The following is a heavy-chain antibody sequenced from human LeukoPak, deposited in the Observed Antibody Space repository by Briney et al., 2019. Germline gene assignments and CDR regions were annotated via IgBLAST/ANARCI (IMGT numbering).Heavy chain of an antibody. CDR1: GFTFSSYW. J-gene: IGHJ4*02. Sequence: GGSLRLSCATSGFTFSSYWMSWVRQAPGKGLEWVANIKEDGSEKFYADSVKGRFTISRDNAKNSLYLQMNSLRAEDTAVYYCARNRRIQLWFIPFDSWGQGTLVTVSS. CDR2: IKEDGSEK. V-gene: IGHV3-7*01. D-gene: IGHD5-18*01. CDR3: ARNRRIQLWFIPFDS.